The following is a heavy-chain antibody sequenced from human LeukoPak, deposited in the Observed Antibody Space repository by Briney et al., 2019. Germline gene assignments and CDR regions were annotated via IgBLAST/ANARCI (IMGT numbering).Heavy chain of an antibody. CDR3: ARGFGKAAANVFGGYTMDV. J-gene: IGHJ6*02. D-gene: IGHD6-13*01. Sequence: GVSLRLSCAASGFTVDSNYMSWVRQAPGKGLEWVSLIYTGGSTYYADSVRGRFTISRDNSKNTLYLQMNSLRPEDTAVYYCARGFGKAAANVFGGYTMDVWGQGATVTVSS. CDR1: GFTVDSNY. CDR2: IYTGGST. V-gene: IGHV3-66*02.